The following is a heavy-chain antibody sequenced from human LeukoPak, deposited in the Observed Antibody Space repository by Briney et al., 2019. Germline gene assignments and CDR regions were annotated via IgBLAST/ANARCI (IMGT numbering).Heavy chain of an antibody. Sequence: ASVKVSCTASGYTFTGYYMHWVRQAPGQGLEWMGRINPNSGGTNYAQRFRGRVTMTRDTSISTAYMELSRLRSDDTAVYYCARDPRIAVAGKYFDYWGQGTLVTVSS. J-gene: IGHJ4*02. D-gene: IGHD6-19*01. CDR2: INPNSGGT. V-gene: IGHV1-2*06. CDR1: GYTFTGYY. CDR3: ARDPRIAVAGKYFDY.